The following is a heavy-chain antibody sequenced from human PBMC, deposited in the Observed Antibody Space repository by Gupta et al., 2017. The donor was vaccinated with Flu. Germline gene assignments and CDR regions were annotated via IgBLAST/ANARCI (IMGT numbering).Heavy chain of an antibody. CDR3: AKSVYCSGGGCYSPADH. J-gene: IGHJ4*02. D-gene: IGHD2-15*01. Sequence: VQLVESGGGVVQPGGSIRLSCAASGFPFSSNGIHWVRQAPGKGLEWVAVIWYNGDYKYYADSLKGRFTISRDNSKDTAYLQIDSLRAEDTGLYYCAKSVYCSGGGCYSPADHWGQGTQVTV. CDR1: GFPFSSNG. V-gene: IGHV3-33*03. CDR2: IWYNGDYK.